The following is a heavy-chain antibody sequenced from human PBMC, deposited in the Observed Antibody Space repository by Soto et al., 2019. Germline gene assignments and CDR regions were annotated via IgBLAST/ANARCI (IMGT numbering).Heavy chain of an antibody. CDR3: ARDLTTGTTEGDY. D-gene: IGHD1-1*01. CDR2: ISYDGSNK. J-gene: IGHJ4*02. V-gene: IGHV3-30-3*01. Sequence: QVQRVESGGGVVQPGRSLRLSCAASGFTFSSYAMHWVRQAPGKGLEWVAVISYDGSNKYYADSVKGRFTISRDNSKNTLYLQMNSLRAEDTAVYYCARDLTTGTTEGDYWGQGTLVTVSS. CDR1: GFTFSSYA.